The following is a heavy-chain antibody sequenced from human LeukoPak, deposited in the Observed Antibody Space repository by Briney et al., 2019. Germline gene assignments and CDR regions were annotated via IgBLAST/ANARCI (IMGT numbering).Heavy chain of an antibody. J-gene: IGHJ3*02. D-gene: IGHD6-19*01. V-gene: IGHV3-23*01. Sequence: GGSLRLSCAASGFTFNIYAMSWVRQAPGKGLQWVSGITNNGGNTYYADSVKGRFTISRDNSKNTLYLQMNSLRVEDTAIYYCAKDRRSGWPDDAFEIWGQGTMVTVSS. CDR3: AKDRRSGWPDDAFEI. CDR2: ITNNGGNT. CDR1: GFTFNIYA.